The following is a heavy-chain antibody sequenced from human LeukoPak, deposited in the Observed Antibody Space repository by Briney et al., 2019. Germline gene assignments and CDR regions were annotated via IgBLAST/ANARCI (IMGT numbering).Heavy chain of an antibody. CDR1: GFTFSRYN. V-gene: IGHV3-48*02. J-gene: IGHJ4*02. Sequence: GGSLRLSCAGSGFTFSRYNMNWVRQAPGKGLEWVSYISSSSSTIDYADSVKGRFTISRDNAKNSLYLQMNSLRDEDTAVYYCARDGYGDYRVDCWGQGTLVTVSS. D-gene: IGHD4-17*01. CDR2: ISSSSSTI. CDR3: ARDGYGDYRVDC.